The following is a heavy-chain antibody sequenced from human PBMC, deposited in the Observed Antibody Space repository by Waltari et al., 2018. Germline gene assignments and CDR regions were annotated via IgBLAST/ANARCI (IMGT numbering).Heavy chain of an antibody. D-gene: IGHD6-19*01. CDR3: AREPVAGNSDY. V-gene: IGHV3-30*01. J-gene: IGHJ4*02. CDR1: GFTFSSYA. CDR2: ISYDGSNK. Sequence: QVQLVESGGGVVQPGRSLRLSCAASGFTFSSYAMHWVRQAPGKGLEWVAVISYDGSNKYYADSVKGRFTISRDNSKNTLYLQMNSLRAEDTAVYYCAREPVAGNSDYWGQGTLVTVSS.